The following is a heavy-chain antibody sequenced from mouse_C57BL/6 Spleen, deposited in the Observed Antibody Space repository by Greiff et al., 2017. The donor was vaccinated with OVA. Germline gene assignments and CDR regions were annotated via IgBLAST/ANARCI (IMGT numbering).Heavy chain of an antibody. D-gene: IGHD1-1*01. Sequence: DVKLVESGEGLVKPGGSLTLSCAASGFTFSSYAMSWVRQTPEKRLEWVAYFSSGGDYISYAATVKGRFTISRDNARNTLYLQMSNLKSENTAMYYCTREGYGSSLNLDYWGQGTTRTVSS. CDR1: GFTFSSYA. V-gene: IGHV5-9-1*02. J-gene: IGHJ2*01. CDR2: FSSGGDYI. CDR3: TREGYGSSLNLDY.